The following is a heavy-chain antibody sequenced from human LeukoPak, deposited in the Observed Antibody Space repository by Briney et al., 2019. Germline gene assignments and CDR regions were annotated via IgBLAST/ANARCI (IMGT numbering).Heavy chain of an antibody. CDR1: GFPFSSYA. J-gene: IGHJ5*02. CDR2: IHGDGDNI. Sequence: GGSLRLSCAASGFPFSSYAIYWVRQAPGKGLVWVARIHGDGDNISYADSVRGRFTISRDNAKDTLYLHMNSLRPEDTAVYYCARAQVGAPTDLWGQGTLVPVSS. D-gene: IGHD1-26*01. CDR3: ARAQVGAPTDL. V-gene: IGHV3-74*01.